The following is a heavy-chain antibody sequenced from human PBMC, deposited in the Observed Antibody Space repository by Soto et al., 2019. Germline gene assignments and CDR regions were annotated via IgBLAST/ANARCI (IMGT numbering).Heavy chain of an antibody. V-gene: IGHV3-30-3*01. Sequence: GGSLRLSCAASGFTFSSYAMHWVRQAPGKGLEWVAVISYDGSNKYYADSVKGRFTISRDNSKNTLYLQMNSLRAEDTAVYYCARDRAYCRGDCLFPYWGQGTLVTVSS. CDR3: ARDRAYCRGDCLFPY. CDR1: GFTFSSYA. CDR2: ISYDGSNK. J-gene: IGHJ4*02. D-gene: IGHD2-21*02.